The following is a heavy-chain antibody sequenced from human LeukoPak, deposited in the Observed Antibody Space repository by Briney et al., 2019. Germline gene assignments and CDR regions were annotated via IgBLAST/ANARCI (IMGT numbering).Heavy chain of an antibody. J-gene: IGHJ6*02. CDR2: ISAYNGNT. V-gene: IGHV1-18*01. CDR3: ARVRPVAATRLYYYYGMDV. Sequence: ASVTVSCKASGYTFTSYGISWVRQAPGQGLEWMGWISAYNGNTNYAQKLQGRVTMTTDTSTSTAYMELRSLRSDDTAVYYCARVRPVAATRLYYYYGMDVWGQGTTVTVSS. CDR1: GYTFTSYG. D-gene: IGHD2-15*01.